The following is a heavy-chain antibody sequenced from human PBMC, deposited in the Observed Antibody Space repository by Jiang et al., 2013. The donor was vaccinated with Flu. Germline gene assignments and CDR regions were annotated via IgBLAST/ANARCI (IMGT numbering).Heavy chain of an antibody. CDR1: GGSISSYY. V-gene: IGHV4-59*01. CDR3: ARGGDWYYYDSSGYHYFDY. CDR2: IYYSGST. J-gene: IGHJ4*02. Sequence: KPSETLSLTCTVSGGSISSYYWSWIRQPPGKGLEWIGYIYYSGSTNYNPSLKSRVTISVDTSKNQFSLKLSSVTAADTAVYYCARGGDWYYYDSSGYHYFDYWGQGTLVTVSS. D-gene: IGHD3-22*01.